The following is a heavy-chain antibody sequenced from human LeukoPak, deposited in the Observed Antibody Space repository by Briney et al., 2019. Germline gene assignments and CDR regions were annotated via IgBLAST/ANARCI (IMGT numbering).Heavy chain of an antibody. CDR2: INPSGGST. Sequence: GASVKVSCKASGYTFTSYYMHWVRQAPGQGLEWMGIINPSGGSTSYAQKFQGRVTMTRDMSTSTVYMELSSLRSEDTAVYYCARARDIAAAGTQTAEYFQHWGQGTLVTVSS. D-gene: IGHD6-13*01. CDR3: ARARDIAAAGTQTAEYFQH. V-gene: IGHV1-46*01. J-gene: IGHJ1*01. CDR1: GYTFTSYY.